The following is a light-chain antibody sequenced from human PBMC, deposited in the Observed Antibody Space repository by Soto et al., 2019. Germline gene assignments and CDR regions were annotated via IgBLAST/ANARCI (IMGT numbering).Light chain of an antibody. CDR3: QHYNSYPEA. CDR2: KAS. CDR1: QSISSW. V-gene: IGKV1-5*03. Sequence: DIQMTQSPSTLSASVGDRVTIPCRASQSISSWLAWYPQKPGRAPKLLIYKASSLESGVPSRFSGSGSGTEFNLTISRLQTDDFATYDCQHYNSYPEAFGQGTKVDIK. J-gene: IGKJ1*01.